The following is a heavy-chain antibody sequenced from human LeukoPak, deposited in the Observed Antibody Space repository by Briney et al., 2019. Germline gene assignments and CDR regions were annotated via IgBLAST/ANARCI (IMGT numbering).Heavy chain of an antibody. J-gene: IGHJ4*01. CDR3: STGGYYLDF. CDR2: IKSKTDGRTT. V-gene: IGHV3-15*01. Sequence: GGSLRLSCAASGFTFSNAWMSWVRQAPGKGLEWVGRIKSKTDGRTTDYAAPVKGRFTISRDDSKNTVYLQMNSLKTEDTAVYYCSTGGYYLDFWGHGTLVTVSS. CDR1: GFTFSNAW. D-gene: IGHD5-12*01.